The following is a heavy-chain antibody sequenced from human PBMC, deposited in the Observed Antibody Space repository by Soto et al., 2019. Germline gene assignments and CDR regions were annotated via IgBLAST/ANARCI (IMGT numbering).Heavy chain of an antibody. V-gene: IGHV1-69*01. J-gene: IGHJ4*02. Sequence: QLQLVQSGAEVREPGSSVKVSCKASGGTFSSYTVIWVRQAPGQGLEWMGGITPTLNIAKYAEKFQGRVTITADESTSTVNMHLSSLRSEDTAAYFCARGYYSGSNPSSFAYLGQGTLVAVSS. D-gene: IGHD1-26*01. CDR2: ITPTLNIA. CDR1: GGTFSSYT. CDR3: ARGYYSGSNPSSFAY.